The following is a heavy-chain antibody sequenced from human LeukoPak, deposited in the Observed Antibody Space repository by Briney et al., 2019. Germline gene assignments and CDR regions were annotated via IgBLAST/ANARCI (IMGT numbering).Heavy chain of an antibody. D-gene: IGHD3-10*01. CDR3: ARDRLTMVRGVTYGMDV. V-gene: IGHV3-66*01. J-gene: IGHJ6*02. Sequence: PGGSLRLSCAASGFTVSSNYMSWVRQAPGKGLEWVSVIYSGGSTYYADSVKGRFTISRDNSKNTLYLQMNSLRAEDTAVYYCARDRLTMVRGVTYGMDVWGQGTTVTVSS. CDR1: GFTVSSNY. CDR2: IYSGGST.